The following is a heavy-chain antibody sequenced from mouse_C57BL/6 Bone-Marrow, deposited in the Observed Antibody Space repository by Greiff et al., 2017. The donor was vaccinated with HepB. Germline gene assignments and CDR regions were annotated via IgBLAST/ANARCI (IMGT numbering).Heavy chain of an antibody. CDR1: GFTFSGFW. J-gene: IGHJ3*01. V-gene: IGHV11-2*01. CDR2: INSDGSAI. Sequence: EVMLVETGGGLVQPGGSRGLSCEGSGFTFSGFWMSWVRQTPGKTLEWIGDINSDGSAINYAPSIKDRFTIFRDNDKSTLYLQMSNVRSEDTATYFCMRSHSYWGQGTLVTVSA. CDR3: MRSHSY.